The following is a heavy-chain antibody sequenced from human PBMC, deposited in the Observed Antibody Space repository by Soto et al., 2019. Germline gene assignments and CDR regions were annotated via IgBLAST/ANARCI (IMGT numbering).Heavy chain of an antibody. CDR3: ARYLRRSWQIDV. D-gene: IGHD6-19*01. J-gene: IGHJ4*02. V-gene: IGHV4-4*02. Sequence: SETLSLSWVVSGGSMSRVIGGTWVGHPTGGGLGWMGEVYYTDALRYNPSLKHRVSLSVDTPMNQFYLQLLCVTAADTAVYYCARYLRRSWQIDVWRQGILVTVS. CDR2: VYYTDAL. CDR1: GGSMSRVIG.